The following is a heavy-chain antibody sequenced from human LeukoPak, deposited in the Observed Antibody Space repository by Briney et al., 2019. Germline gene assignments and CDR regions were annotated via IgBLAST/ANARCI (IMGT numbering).Heavy chain of an antibody. V-gene: IGHV3-23*01. CDR3: VSMIVVVNDYYYYMDV. J-gene: IGHJ6*03. CDR1: GFTLSSYA. CDR2: ISGSGGST. D-gene: IGHD3-22*01. Sequence: PGGSLRLSCAASGFTLSSYAMSWVRQAPGKGLEWVSAISGSGGSTYYADSVKGRFTISRDNSKNTLYLQMNSLRAEDTAVYYCVSMIVVVNDYYYYMDVWGKGTTVTVSS.